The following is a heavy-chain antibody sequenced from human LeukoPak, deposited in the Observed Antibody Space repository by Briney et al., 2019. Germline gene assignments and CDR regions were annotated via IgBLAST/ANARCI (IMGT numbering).Heavy chain of an antibody. D-gene: IGHD4-17*01. V-gene: IGHV3-30*02. CDR1: GFTFSSYG. J-gene: IGHJ4*02. Sequence: GGSLRLSCAASGFTFSSYGMHWVRQAPGKGLEWVAFIRYDGSNKYYADSVKGRFTISRDNSKNTLYLQMNSLRAEDTAVYYCAKGSSIPAHYGNFVYWGQGTLVTVSS. CDR3: AKGSSIPAHYGNFVY. CDR2: IRYDGSNK.